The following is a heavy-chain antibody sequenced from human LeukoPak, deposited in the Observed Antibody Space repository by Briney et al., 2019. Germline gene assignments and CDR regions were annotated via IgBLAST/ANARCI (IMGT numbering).Heavy chain of an antibody. V-gene: IGHV3-23*01. D-gene: IGHD3-22*01. CDR1: GFTFTSYA. Sequence: GGPLRLSCAASGFTFTSYAMSWGRQAPGEGLEWVSGISGSGGSTYYADAVKGQFTISRDNSKNTLYLQMNSLRVEDTAVYYCAKRNYYDSRGYYEYYFDDWGQGTLVTVSS. CDR2: ISGSGGST. J-gene: IGHJ4*02. CDR3: AKRNYYDSRGYYEYYFDD.